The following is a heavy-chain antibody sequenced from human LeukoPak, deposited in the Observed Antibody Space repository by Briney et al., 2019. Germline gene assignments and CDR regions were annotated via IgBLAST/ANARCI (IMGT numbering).Heavy chain of an antibody. CDR1: GFTFSSYS. D-gene: IGHD3-10*01. CDR3: ARELSMVRGVILYGMDV. J-gene: IGHJ6*02. CDR2: ISSSSSYI. Sequence: PGGSLRLSCAASGFTFSSYSMNWVRQAPGKGLEWVSSISSSSSYIYYADSVKGRFTISRDNAKNSLYLQMNSLRAEDTAVYYCARELSMVRGVILYGMDVWGQGTTVTVSS. V-gene: IGHV3-21*01.